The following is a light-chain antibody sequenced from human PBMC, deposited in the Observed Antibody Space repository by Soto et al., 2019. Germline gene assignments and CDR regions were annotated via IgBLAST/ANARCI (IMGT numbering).Light chain of an antibody. CDR2: EVT. V-gene: IGLV2-14*01. CDR3: SSYTTPSTYVV. CDR1: SSDVGGYNY. J-gene: IGLJ2*01. Sequence: QSVLTQPASVSGSPGQSITISCTGTSSDVGGYNYVSWYQQHPGKAPKLMIYEVTNRPSGVSNRFSGYKSGNTASLTISGLQAEDEADYYCSSYTTPSTYVVFGGGTKLTVL.